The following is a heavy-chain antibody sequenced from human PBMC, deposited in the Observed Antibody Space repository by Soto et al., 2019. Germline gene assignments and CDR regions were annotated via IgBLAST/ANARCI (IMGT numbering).Heavy chain of an antibody. V-gene: IGHV3-23*01. D-gene: IGHD3-16*02. CDR2: ISGNSGHA. Sequence: EVELLESGGAFIQPGGSLRLSCAASGFPFSNYAMAWVRQASGKGLAWVSGISGNSGHAFYADSVKGRFTSSRDNSRNTLYLQMESLRAEDTATYYCARAPSEYIWGSYLRYFEYWGQGTLVAVSS. CDR3: ARAPSEYIWGSYLRYFEY. CDR1: GFPFSNYA. J-gene: IGHJ4*02.